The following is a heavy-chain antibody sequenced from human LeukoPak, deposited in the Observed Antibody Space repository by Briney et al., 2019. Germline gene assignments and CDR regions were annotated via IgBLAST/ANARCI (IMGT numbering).Heavy chain of an antibody. V-gene: IGHV3-30-3*01. CDR3: AGGWSSSSWDFDY. CDR2: ISYDGSNK. J-gene: IGHJ4*02. CDR1: GFTFSSYA. D-gene: IGHD6-6*01. Sequence: GGSLRLSCAASGFTFSSYAMHWVRQAPGKGLEWVAVISYDGSNKYYADSVKGRFTISRDNSKNTLYLQMNSLRAEDTAVYYCAGGWSSSSWDFDYWGQGTLVTVSS.